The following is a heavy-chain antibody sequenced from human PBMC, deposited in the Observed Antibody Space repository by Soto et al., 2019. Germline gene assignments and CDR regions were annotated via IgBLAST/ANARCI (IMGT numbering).Heavy chain of an antibody. CDR3: ASSRPYGSGTQRLYYGMDV. J-gene: IGHJ6*02. CDR1: GYTFTSYG. CDR2: ISAYNGNT. Sequence: QVQLVQSGAEVKKPGASVKVSCKASGYTFTSYGISWVRPAPGQGLEWMGWISAYNGNTNYAQKLQGRVTMTTDTSTSTAYMELRSLRSDDTAVYYCASSRPYGSGTQRLYYGMDVWGQGTTVTVSS. V-gene: IGHV1-18*01. D-gene: IGHD3-10*01.